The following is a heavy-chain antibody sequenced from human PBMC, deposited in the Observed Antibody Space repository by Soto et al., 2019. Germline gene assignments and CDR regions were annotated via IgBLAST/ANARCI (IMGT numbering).Heavy chain of an antibody. CDR1: GFTFNSYA. CDR3: ARFIGTAAAGIDY. J-gene: IGHJ4*02. D-gene: IGHD6-13*01. Sequence: EVQLLESGGNLVQPGGSLRLSCAASGFTFNSYAMSWVRQAPGKGLEWVSGIRGSGSSTYYADSVKGRFTTSRDNSKNTLFLQMNSLRAEDTAVYYCARFIGTAAAGIDYWGQGTLVTVSS. CDR2: IRGSGSST. V-gene: IGHV3-23*01.